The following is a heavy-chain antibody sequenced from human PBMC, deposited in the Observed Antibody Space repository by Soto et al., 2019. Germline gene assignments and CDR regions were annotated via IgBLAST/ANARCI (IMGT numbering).Heavy chain of an antibody. CDR3: ARVDYCSSTSCHRHYYYGMDV. CDR1: GYSFTSYW. D-gene: IGHD2-2*02. V-gene: IGHV5-10-1*01. J-gene: IGHJ6*02. Sequence: PGESLKISCKGSGYSFTSYWISWVRQMPGKGLEWMGRIDPSDSYTNYSPSFQGHVTISADKSISTAYLQWSSLKASDTAMYYCARVDYCSSTSCHRHYYYGMDVWGQGTTVTVSS. CDR2: IDPSDSYT.